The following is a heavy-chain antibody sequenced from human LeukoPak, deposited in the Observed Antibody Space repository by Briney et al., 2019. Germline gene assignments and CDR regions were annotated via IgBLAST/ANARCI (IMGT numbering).Heavy chain of an antibody. Sequence: GGSLRLSCAASGFTFSSYGMHWVRQAPGKGLERVAFIRYDGSNKYYADSVKGRFTISRDNSKNTLYLQMNSLRAEDTAVYYCAKDAAAAKTFDYWGQGTLVTVSS. CDR3: AKDAAAAKTFDY. CDR1: GFTFSSYG. CDR2: IRYDGSNK. J-gene: IGHJ4*02. D-gene: IGHD6-13*01. V-gene: IGHV3-30*02.